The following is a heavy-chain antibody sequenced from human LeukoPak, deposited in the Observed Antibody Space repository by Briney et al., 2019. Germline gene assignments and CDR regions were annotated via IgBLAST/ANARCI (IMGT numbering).Heavy chain of an antibody. Sequence: GASVKDSCKASGYTFTSYRISWVRQAPGQGLQWIGWISAYNGNTNYAQKLQGRVTMTTDTSTSTAYMELRSLRSDDTAVYYCARDGSGSYYLDYYYYGMDVWGQGTTVTVSS. CDR1: GYTFTSYR. D-gene: IGHD3-10*01. CDR2: ISAYNGNT. V-gene: IGHV1-18*01. J-gene: IGHJ6*02. CDR3: ARDGSGSYYLDYYYYGMDV.